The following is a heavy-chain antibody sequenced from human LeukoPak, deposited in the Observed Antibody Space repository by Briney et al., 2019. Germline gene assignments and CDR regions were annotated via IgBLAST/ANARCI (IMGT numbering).Heavy chain of an antibody. CDR1: GDATSSYY. Sequence: PSETLSLTCTVSGDATSSYYWNWIRQPPGKGLEWIGYIFYTGSTKYNPSLKSRVTMSVDTSKNQFSLKVTSVTAADTAVYYCARFPMTTVNYFYYYGLDVWGQGTTVTVSS. CDR2: IFYTGST. D-gene: IGHD4-17*01. J-gene: IGHJ6*02. CDR3: ARFPMTTVNYFYYYGLDV. V-gene: IGHV4-59*12.